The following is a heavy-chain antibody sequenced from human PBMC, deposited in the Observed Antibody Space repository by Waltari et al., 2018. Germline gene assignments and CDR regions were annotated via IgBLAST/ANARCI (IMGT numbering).Heavy chain of an antibody. CDR3: AKDRSSDFYYGMDV. V-gene: IGHV3-33*06. CDR2: MRYDGSTR. D-gene: IGHD3-10*01. J-gene: IGHJ6*02. Sequence: QEHLLQSGGGVVHPGGSLSLSCEASGFIFSNYDLNWVGQAPGKGLEWVAVMRYDGSTRYYADSGKGRFTISRDNSKNTLHLQMNSLRAEDTALYYCAKDRSSDFYYGMDVWGQGTTVTVSS. CDR1: GFIFSNYD.